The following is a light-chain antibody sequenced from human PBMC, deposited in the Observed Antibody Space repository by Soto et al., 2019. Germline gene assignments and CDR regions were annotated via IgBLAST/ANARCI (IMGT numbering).Light chain of an antibody. CDR1: QSIDSY. V-gene: IGKV1-39*01. CDR3: QQSYNNPRT. J-gene: IGKJ3*01. Sequence: DIQMTQSPSSPSASAGDRVTITCRASQSIDSYLNWYQQKPGRAPKLLIYAASDLQSGVPSRFSGGGSGTDFSLTISSLQPDDFATYYCQQSYNNPRTFGPGTKVDIK. CDR2: AAS.